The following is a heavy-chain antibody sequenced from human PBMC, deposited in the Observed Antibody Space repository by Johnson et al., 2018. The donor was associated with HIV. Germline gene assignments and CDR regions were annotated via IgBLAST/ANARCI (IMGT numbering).Heavy chain of an antibody. CDR1: GFTFSSYG. CDR2: ISSSGTTM. V-gene: IGHV3-48*04. CDR3: ARTSSGSRNAFDI. D-gene: IGHD3-10*01. Sequence: VQLVESGGGVVQPGGSLRLSCAASGFTFSSYGIHWVRQAPGKGLEWVAYISSSGTTMYYADSVKGRFTISRDNAKNSLHPQMNRLRAEDTAVYYCARTSSGSRNAFDIWGQGTMVTVSS. J-gene: IGHJ3*02.